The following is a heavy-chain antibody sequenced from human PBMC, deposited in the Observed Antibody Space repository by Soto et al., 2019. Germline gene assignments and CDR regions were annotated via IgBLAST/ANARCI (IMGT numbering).Heavy chain of an antibody. CDR2: IVLGNGNT. CDR1: GFTFSSSA. V-gene: IGHV1-58*01. J-gene: IGHJ5*02. CDR3: ATRIGNIGWYWLDT. D-gene: IGHD6-19*01. Sequence: SVKVSCKASGFTFSSSAVQWVRQARGQRLEWIGWIVLGNGNTNYAQKFQERVTITRDMSTSTAYMEVRSLTSDDTAVYYCATRIGNIGWYWLDTWGQGTLVTVSS.